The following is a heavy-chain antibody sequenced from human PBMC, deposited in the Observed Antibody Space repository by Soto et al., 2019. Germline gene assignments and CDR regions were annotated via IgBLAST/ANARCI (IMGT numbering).Heavy chain of an antibody. CDR1: GYSFTSYW. Sequence: PXESLKISCTGSGYSFTSYWISWVRQMPGKGLEWMGRIDPSDSYTNYSPSFQGHVTISADKSISTAYLQWSSLKASDTAMYYCASNLETPNYYYYGMDVWGQGTTVTSP. V-gene: IGHV5-10-1*01. D-gene: IGHD1-1*01. J-gene: IGHJ6*02. CDR3: ASNLETPNYYYYGMDV. CDR2: IDPSDSYT.